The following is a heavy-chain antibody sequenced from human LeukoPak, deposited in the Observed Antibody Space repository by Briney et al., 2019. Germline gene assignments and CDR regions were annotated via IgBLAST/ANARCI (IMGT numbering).Heavy chain of an antibody. CDR2: INSDGSST. CDR3: AREGGIVVVSVHFDY. Sequence: GGSLRLSCAASGFTFSSYWMHWVRQAPGKGLVWVSRINSDGSSTSYADSVKGRFTISRDNAKNTLYLQMNSLRAEDTAVYYCAREGGIVVVSVHFDYWGQGTLVTVSS. V-gene: IGHV3-74*01. CDR1: GFTFSSYW. J-gene: IGHJ4*02. D-gene: IGHD2-21*02.